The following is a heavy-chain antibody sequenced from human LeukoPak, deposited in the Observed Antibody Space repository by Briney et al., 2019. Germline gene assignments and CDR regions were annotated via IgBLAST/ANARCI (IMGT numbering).Heavy chain of an antibody. J-gene: IGHJ6*03. D-gene: IGHD2-21*01. CDR1: GFTFSSYG. Sequence: GGSLRLSCAASGFTFSSYGMHWVRQAPGKGLEWVAFIRYDGSNKYYADSVKGRFTISRDNSKNTLYLQMNSLRAEDTAVYYCARDRDHRYYYYMDVWGKGTTVTVSS. CDR3: ARDRDHRYYYYMDV. CDR2: IRYDGSNK. V-gene: IGHV3-30*02.